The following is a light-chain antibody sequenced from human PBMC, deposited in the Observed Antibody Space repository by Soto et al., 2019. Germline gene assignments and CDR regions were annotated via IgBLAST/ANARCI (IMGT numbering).Light chain of an antibody. CDR1: EAIRSA. CDR2: AAS. CDR3: LLDFRFFWA. V-gene: IGKV1-6*01. Sequence: AIQLTQSPSSLSASVGDRVTITCRASEAIRSALGWYQQKPGKVPKLLIYAASILQSGVPSRFGGSGSGTDFTLTISSLQPEDFATYYCLLDFRFFWAFGQGTKV. J-gene: IGKJ1*01.